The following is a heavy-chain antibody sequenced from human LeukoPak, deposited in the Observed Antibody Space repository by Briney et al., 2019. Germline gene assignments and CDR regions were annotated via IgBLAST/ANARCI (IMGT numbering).Heavy chain of an antibody. CDR1: GLTFSTYS. J-gene: IGHJ4*02. D-gene: IGHD3-22*01. CDR2: ISGSTRYI. CDR3: ARRGSEYYYDSSGYYRVGGYFDY. Sequence: KTGGSLRLSCAASGLTFSTYSMNWVRQAPGKGLEWVSSISGSTRYIYYADSVKGRFTISRDNAKNSLYVQMNSLRAEDKAVYYCARRGSEYYYDSSGYYRVGGYFDYWGQGTLVTVSS. V-gene: IGHV3-21*01.